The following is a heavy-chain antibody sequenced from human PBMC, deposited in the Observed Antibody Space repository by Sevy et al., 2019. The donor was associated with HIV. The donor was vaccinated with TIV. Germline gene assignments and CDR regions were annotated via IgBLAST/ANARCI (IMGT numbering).Heavy chain of an antibody. CDR3: TTATWSQEDYYNS. D-gene: IGHD3-10*01. V-gene: IGHV3-15*01. J-gene: IGHJ5*02. CDR2: IKGKIYHGTI. CDR1: GFTFSNAW. Sequence: GGSLRLSCAASGFTFSNAWVSWVRQAPGKGLEWVGRIKGKIYHGTIDYSAPVKGRFSISSDDSKNTLYLQMNSLKTEDTAVYYCTTATWSQEDYYNSWGQGTLVTVSS.